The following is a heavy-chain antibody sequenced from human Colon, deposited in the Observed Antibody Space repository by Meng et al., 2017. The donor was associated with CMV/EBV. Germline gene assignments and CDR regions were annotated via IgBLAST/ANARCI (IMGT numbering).Heavy chain of an antibody. CDR2: VYYSGTT. V-gene: IGHV4-39*07. D-gene: IGHD2-2*02. J-gene: IGHJ5*02. CDR1: GGSIRSTSFY. Sequence: SETLSLTCTVSGGSIRSTSFYWGWIRQPPGKGLEWIGSVYYSGTTYFNPSLKSRVAISVDMSKNQFFLKLNSVTAADTAVYYCASGYCSSPSCYTGEDWFDPWGQGTLVTVSS. CDR3: ASGYCSSPSCYTGEDWFDP.